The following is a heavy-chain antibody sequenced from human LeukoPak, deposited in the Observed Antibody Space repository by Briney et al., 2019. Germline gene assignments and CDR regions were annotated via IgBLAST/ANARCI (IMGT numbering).Heavy chain of an antibody. V-gene: IGHV3-30*02. CDR3: AKSPSYDFWSGPREGMDV. CDR2: IRYDGSNK. J-gene: IGHJ6*03. D-gene: IGHD3-3*01. Sequence: PGGSLRLSCAASGFTFSSYGMHWVRQAPGKGLEWVAFIRYDGSNKYYADSVKGRFTISRDNSKNTLYLQMNSLRAEDTAVYYCAKSPSYDFWSGPREGMDVWGKGTTVTVSS. CDR1: GFTFSSYG.